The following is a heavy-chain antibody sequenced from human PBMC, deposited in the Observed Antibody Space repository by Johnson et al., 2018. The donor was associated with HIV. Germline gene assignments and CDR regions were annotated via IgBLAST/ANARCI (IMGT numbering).Heavy chain of an antibody. CDR1: GFPFSRFV. D-gene: IGHD1-26*01. CDR2: ITIDGDDT. J-gene: IGHJ3*02. V-gene: IGHV3-48*03. Sequence: EKLVESGGGLVQPGGSLSLSCAGSGFPFSRFVMTWVRQAPGKGLEWVSAITIDGDDTNYAASVKGRFTISRDNAKDSLYLQMNSLRAEDTAVYYCVSREWELHAFDIWGQGTMVTVYS. CDR3: VSREWELHAFDI.